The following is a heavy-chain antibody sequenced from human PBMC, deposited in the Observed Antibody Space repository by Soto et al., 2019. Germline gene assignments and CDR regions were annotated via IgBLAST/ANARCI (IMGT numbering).Heavy chain of an antibody. CDR2: INPSGGST. CDR3: ARADDYGSGGYHLDY. Sequence: QVQLVQSGAEVKKPGASLKDSCKASGYTCSNFYIHRVRQHPAQGLEWMGIINPSGGSTSSAQRCKGRVTMTRDTSTSTVYMELSSLRSEDTAVHYCARADDYGSGGYHLDYGGQGTLVTVSS. V-gene: IGHV1-46*01. J-gene: IGHJ4*02. CDR1: GYTCSNFY. D-gene: IGHD3-22*01.